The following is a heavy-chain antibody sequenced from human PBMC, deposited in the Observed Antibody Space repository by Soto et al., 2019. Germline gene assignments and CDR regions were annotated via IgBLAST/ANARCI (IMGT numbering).Heavy chain of an antibody. CDR1: GFTFSSYA. Sequence: LRLSCAASGFTFSSYAMSWVRQAPGKGLEWVSTISGSGGSTYYADSVKGRFTISRDNSKNTLYLQMDSLRAEDAAVYYCAKHRMPGTTGEFDDYWGQGTLGTVPQ. CDR2: ISGSGGST. CDR3: AKHRMPGTTGEFDDY. J-gene: IGHJ4*02. V-gene: IGHV3-23*01. D-gene: IGHD3-10*01.